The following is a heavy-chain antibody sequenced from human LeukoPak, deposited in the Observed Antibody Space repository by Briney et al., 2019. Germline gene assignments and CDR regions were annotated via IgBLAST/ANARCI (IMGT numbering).Heavy chain of an antibody. Sequence: GGSLRLSCVASGFTFSHYSMNWVRQAPGKGLEWVSSIRFTGSYIYYADSVKGRFTISRDNSKNTLYLQMDSLRVEDTAVYYCARDRAWDYLDSWDQGPLVTVSS. J-gene: IGHJ4*02. CDR1: GFTFSHYS. CDR2: IRFTGSYI. D-gene: IGHD1-26*01. V-gene: IGHV3-21*01. CDR3: ARDRAWDYLDS.